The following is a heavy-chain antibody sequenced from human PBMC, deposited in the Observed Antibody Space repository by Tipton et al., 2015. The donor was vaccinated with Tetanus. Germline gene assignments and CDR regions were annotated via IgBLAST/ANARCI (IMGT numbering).Heavy chain of an antibody. CDR3: ARHQSGYFTPFDY. CDR2: IYESGDT. CDR1: GGSIRGGTFY. V-gene: IGHV4-39*01. D-gene: IGHD3-3*01. Sequence: TLSLTCTVSGGSIRGGTFYWGWIRQPPGKGPEWIGSIYESGDTYYIPSLKSRVTISVDTSKNQFSLNLSSMAAADTGVYYCARHQSGYFTPFDYWGQGNLVTVSS. J-gene: IGHJ4*02.